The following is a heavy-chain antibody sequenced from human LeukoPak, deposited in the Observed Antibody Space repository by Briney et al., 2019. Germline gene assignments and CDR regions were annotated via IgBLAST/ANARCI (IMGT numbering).Heavy chain of an antibody. D-gene: IGHD4-23*01. V-gene: IGHV4-59*01. J-gene: IGHJ2*01. Sequence: SSETLSLTCTVSGGSISSFYWIWIRQPPGKGLEWLGYIYYRGNPQYNPPLKSRVTISLDTYKKQFSLTVTSVTAADTAVYYCARYLDNGGSSIWYFDLWGRGTLVTVSS. CDR3: ARYLDNGGSSIWYFDL. CDR2: IYYRGNP. CDR1: GGSISSFY.